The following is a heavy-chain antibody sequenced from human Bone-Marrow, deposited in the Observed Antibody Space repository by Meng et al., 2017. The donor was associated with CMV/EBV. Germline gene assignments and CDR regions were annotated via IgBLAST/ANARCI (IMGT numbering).Heavy chain of an antibody. CDR2: MSSSGSTI. CDR3: AKDNLPGYSYGLYPDY. CDR1: GFTFSSYE. V-gene: IGHV3-48*03. Sequence: GGSLRLSCAASGFTFSSYEMNWVRQAPGKGLEWVSYMSSSGSTIYYADSVKGRFTISRDNAKNSLYLQMNSLRTEDTALYYCAKDNLPGYSYGLYPDYWGQGTLVTVSS. J-gene: IGHJ4*02. D-gene: IGHD5-18*01.